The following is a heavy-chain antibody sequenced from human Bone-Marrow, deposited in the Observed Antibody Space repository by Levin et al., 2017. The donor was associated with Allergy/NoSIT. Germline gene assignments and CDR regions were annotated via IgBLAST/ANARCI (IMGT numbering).Heavy chain of an antibody. D-gene: IGHD3/OR15-3a*01. Sequence: GASVKVSCKASGGTFSDTAFSWVRQAPGHGLEWMGAIIPIYHTTNYAQKFQGRVTITADRSTRTAYMTLSSLRPEDTAVYYCARDLYYNFGETNVDVWGQGTTVTVSS. CDR2: IIPIYHTT. CDR3: ARDLYYNFGETNVDV. CDR1: GGTFSDTA. V-gene: IGHV1-69*06. J-gene: IGHJ6*02.